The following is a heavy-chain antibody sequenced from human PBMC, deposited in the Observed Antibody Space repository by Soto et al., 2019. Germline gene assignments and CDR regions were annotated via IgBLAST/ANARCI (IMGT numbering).Heavy chain of an antibody. J-gene: IGHJ3*02. D-gene: IGHD6-19*01. V-gene: IGHV2-5*02. CDR3: AHLAMQWLGNAFDI. Sequence: QITLKESGPTLVKPTQTLTLTCTFSGFSLSTSGVGVGWIRQPPGKALEWLALIYWDDDTRYSPSLKSRLTITNDTSKNQVVLTMAHMDPVDTATYYCAHLAMQWLGNAFDIWGQGTMVTVSS. CDR2: IYWDDDT. CDR1: GFSLSTSGVG.